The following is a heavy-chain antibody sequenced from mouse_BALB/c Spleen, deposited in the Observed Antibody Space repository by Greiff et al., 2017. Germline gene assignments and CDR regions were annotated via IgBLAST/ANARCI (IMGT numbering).Heavy chain of an antibody. D-gene: IGHD3-1*01. Sequence: VQLQQSGPGLVKPSQSLSLTCTVTGYSITSDYAWNWIRQFPGNKLEWMGYISYSGSTSYNPSLKSRISITRDTSKNQFFLQLNSVTTEDTATYYCARSSSGWAMDYWGQGTSVTVSS. V-gene: IGHV3-2*02. CDR3: ARSSSGWAMDY. CDR2: ISYSGST. CDR1: GYSITSDYA. J-gene: IGHJ4*01.